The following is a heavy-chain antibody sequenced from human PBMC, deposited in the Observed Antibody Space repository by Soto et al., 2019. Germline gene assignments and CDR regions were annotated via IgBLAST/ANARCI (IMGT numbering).Heavy chain of an antibody. D-gene: IGHD1-7*01. CDR1: GGSSTSNNW. V-gene: IGHV4-4*02. CDR2: IYRTGST. Sequence: KPSETLSLTCAVSGGSSTSNNWWTWVRQPPGQGLEWIGEIYRTGSTNYNPSLKSRVTISLDKSENQFSLKVTSLTAADTAVYYCASRDPGTSVDYWGQGTLVTVYS. CDR3: ASRDPGTSVDY. J-gene: IGHJ4*02.